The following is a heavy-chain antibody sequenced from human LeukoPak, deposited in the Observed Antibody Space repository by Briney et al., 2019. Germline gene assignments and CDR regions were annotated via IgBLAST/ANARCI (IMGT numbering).Heavy chain of an antibody. D-gene: IGHD3-10*01. Sequence: GGSLRLSCAASGFTVSSNYMSWVRQAPGKGLEWVSVIYSGGSTNYADSVKGRFTISRDNSKNTLYLQMNSLRAEDTAVYYCASEDYYGSGSYHLYFDYWGQGTLVTVSS. V-gene: IGHV3-53*01. CDR1: GFTVSSNY. CDR3: ASEDYYGSGSYHLYFDY. CDR2: IYSGGST. J-gene: IGHJ4*02.